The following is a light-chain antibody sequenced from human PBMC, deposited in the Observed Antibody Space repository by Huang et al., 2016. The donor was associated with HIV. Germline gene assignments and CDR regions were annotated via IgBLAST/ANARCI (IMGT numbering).Light chain of an antibody. V-gene: IGKV2-28*01. J-gene: IGKJ1*01. Sequence: DIVMIQAPVTLHVTHGEPASISCRSSQSLLHTNGYNYLDWYVQKPGQSPQLLIYLGSNRAAGVPERFTGSVAGTDFTLRISTVEAEDAGVYFCMQGLQSWTFGQGTKVEIE. CDR3: MQGLQSWT. CDR2: LGS. CDR1: QSLLHTNGYNY.